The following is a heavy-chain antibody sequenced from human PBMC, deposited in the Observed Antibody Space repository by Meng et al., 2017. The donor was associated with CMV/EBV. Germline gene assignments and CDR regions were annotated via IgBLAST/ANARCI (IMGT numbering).Heavy chain of an antibody. V-gene: IGHV1-8*01. CDR2: MNPNSGNT. CDR1: GYTFTRYD. Sequence: SCEASGYTFTRYDINWVRQATGQGLEWMGWMNPNSGNTGYAQKFQGRVTMTRNTSISTAYMELSSLRSEDTAVYYCARVTELELDYWGQGTLVTVSS. D-gene: IGHD1-1*01. J-gene: IGHJ4*02. CDR3: ARVTELELDY.